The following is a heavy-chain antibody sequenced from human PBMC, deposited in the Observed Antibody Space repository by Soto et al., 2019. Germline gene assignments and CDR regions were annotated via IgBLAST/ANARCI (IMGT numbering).Heavy chain of an antibody. CDR2: INPNSGGT. V-gene: IGHV1-2*02. D-gene: IGHD1-1*01. J-gene: IGHJ6*02. Sequence: ASVKVSCKASGYTFTGYYMHWVRQAPGQGLEWMGRINPNSGGTNYAQKFQGRVTMTEDTSTDTAYMELSSLRSEDTAVYYCATEKLERRHYYYYGMDVWGQGTTVTVSS. CDR1: GYTFTGYY. CDR3: ATEKLERRHYYYYGMDV.